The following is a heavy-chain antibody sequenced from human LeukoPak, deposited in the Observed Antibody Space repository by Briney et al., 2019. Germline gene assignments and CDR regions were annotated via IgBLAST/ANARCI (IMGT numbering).Heavy chain of an antibody. D-gene: IGHD3-22*01. V-gene: IGHV3-48*03. J-gene: IGHJ5*02. CDR2: ISSSGSI. CDR1: GFTFSNYE. Sequence: PGRSLRLSCAASGFTFSNYEMNWVRQAPGKGLEGVSYISSSGSIYYADSVKGRFTISRDNAKNSLYLQMNSLRAEDTAIYYCASTNYYDSSGFSNWFDPWGQGTLVTVSS. CDR3: ASTNYYDSSGFSNWFDP.